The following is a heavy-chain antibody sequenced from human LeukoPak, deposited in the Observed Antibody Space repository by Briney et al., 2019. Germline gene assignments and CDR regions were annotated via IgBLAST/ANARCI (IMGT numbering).Heavy chain of an antibody. Sequence: PGGSLRLSCVASGSNVTYNYMTWVRQAPGKGLEWVSLIDSGGTTYYVDSLKGRFTISRHSPNNTLFLQMNNLRPEDTAVYYCARTSYYYDMDVWGPGTTVTVSS. CDR3: ARTSYYYDMDV. CDR2: IDSGGTT. V-gene: IGHV3-53*04. CDR1: GSNVTYNY. J-gene: IGHJ6*02.